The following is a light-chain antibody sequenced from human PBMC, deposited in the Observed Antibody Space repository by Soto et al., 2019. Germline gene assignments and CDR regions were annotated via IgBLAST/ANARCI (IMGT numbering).Light chain of an antibody. CDR3: QQYGSSPYT. V-gene: IGKV3-20*01. J-gene: IGKJ2*01. CDR2: GAS. CDR1: QSVSSY. Sequence: EIVLTQSPGTLSLSPGERATLSCRASQSVSSYLAWYQQKPGQAPRLLIYGASSRATGIPDRFSGSGSGTDLTLTISRLEPEDFAVYYCQQYGSSPYTFGQGTKLEIK.